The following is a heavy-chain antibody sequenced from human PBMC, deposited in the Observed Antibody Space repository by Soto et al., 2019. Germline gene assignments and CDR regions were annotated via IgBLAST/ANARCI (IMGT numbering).Heavy chain of an antibody. CDR3: ARAKGSWYFDL. CDR2: LKSDGSST. Sequence: EVQLVESGGGLVQPGGSLRLSCAASGFTFSSYWMHWGRQAPGKGLVWVSRLKSDGSSTAYADSVKGRFTISRDNAKNTLYLQMNSLRAEDTAVYYCARAKGSWYFDLWGRGTLVTVSS. J-gene: IGHJ2*01. V-gene: IGHV3-74*01. CDR1: GFTFSSYW.